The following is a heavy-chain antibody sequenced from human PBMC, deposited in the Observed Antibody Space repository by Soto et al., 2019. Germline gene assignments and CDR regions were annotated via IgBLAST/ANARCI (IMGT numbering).Heavy chain of an antibody. CDR3: ARVDPTVTTDYFDY. V-gene: IGHV4-59*01. CDR2: IYYSGST. CDR1: GGSISSYY. Sequence: QVQLQESGPGLVKPSETLSLTCTVSGGSISSYYWSWIRQPPGKGLEWIGYIYYSGSTNYNPSLKSRVTISVDTSKNQFSLKLSSVTAADTAVYYCARVDPTVTTDYFDYWGQGTLVTVSS. D-gene: IGHD4-17*01. J-gene: IGHJ4*02.